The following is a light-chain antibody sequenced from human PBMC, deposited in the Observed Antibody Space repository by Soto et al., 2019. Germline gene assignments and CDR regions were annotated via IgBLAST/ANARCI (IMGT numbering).Light chain of an antibody. CDR3: QPFDYRLSASYV. CDR1: SSNIGGGYD. Sequence: QSVLTQPPSVSGAPGQRVTISCTGSSSNIGGGYDVYWYQHLPGRAPKLLIYDNTTRPSGVPDRFSASKSGTSASLAITGLQTEDEADYYCQPFDYRLSASYVFGSGTKLTVL. V-gene: IGLV1-40*01. CDR2: DNT. J-gene: IGLJ1*01.